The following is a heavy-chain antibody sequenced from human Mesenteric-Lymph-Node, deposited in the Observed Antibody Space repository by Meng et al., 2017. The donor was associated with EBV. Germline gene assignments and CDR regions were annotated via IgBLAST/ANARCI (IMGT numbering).Heavy chain of an antibody. D-gene: IGHD6-19*01. V-gene: IGHV4-39*07. CDR2: IYYSGNT. CDR3: TRDHSNSGWFPY. Sequence: LQLQESGPGLVKPSEALSLTCTVSGDSISSPSYYWGWIRQSSGKGLEWIGSIYYSGNTYYNSSLKSRVTISVDTSKNQFSLKLSSVTAADTAVYYCTRDHSNSGWFPYWGQGTLVTVSS. CDR1: GDSISSPSYY. J-gene: IGHJ4*01.